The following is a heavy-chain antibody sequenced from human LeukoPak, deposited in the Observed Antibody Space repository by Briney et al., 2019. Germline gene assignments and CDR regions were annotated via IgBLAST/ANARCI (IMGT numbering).Heavy chain of an antibody. J-gene: IGHJ6*02. V-gene: IGHV3-23*01. CDR1: GFTFSSYA. D-gene: IGHD4-11*01. CDR2: ISGSGGST. CDR3: ARAYSNTLLYGMDV. Sequence: GGSLRLSCAASGFTFSSYAMSWVRQAPGKGLEWVSAISGSGGSTYYADSVKGRFTISRDNSKNTLYLQMNSLRAEDTAVYYCARAYSNTLLYGMDVWGQGTTVTVSS.